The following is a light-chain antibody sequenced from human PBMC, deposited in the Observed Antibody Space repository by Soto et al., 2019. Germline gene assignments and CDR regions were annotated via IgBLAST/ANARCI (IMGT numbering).Light chain of an antibody. CDR1: SSDVGSYNY. CDR3: SSYTGSNNVL. V-gene: IGLV2-8*01. CDR2: EVS. Sequence: QSALTQPPSASGSPGQSVTISCTGTSSDVGSYNYVSWYQQHPGKAPKLMIYEVSKRPSGVPDRFSGSKSGNTASLTVSGLQAEDEGDYYCSSYTGSNNVLFGGGTKVTVL. J-gene: IGLJ2*01.